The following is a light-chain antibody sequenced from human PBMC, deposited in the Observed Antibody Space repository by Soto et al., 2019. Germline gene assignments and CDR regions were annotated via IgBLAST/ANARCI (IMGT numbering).Light chain of an antibody. CDR2: EVS. Sequence: ALTQPASVSGSPGQSITLSCTGTSSDIGNYDYVSWYQQHPGKAPKLMIYEVSNRPSGVSNRFSGSKSGNTASLTISGLQAEGEADYYCSSYTSSSTYVVFGGGTKLTVL. V-gene: IGLV2-14*01. CDR3: SSYTSSSTYVV. J-gene: IGLJ2*01. CDR1: SSDIGNYDY.